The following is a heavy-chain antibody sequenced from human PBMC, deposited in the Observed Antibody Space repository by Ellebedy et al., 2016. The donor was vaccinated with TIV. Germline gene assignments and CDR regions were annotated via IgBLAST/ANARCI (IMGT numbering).Heavy chain of an antibody. J-gene: IGHJ3*02. CDR2: INEDGTKK. CDR3: ARGGYYSHDAFDI. D-gene: IGHD3-22*01. Sequence: GGSLRLSCVASGFSFSSYWMTWVRQAPGKGLEWVANINEDGTKKHYVDSVRGRFTISRDYAKNTLFLQMNSLRAEDTAVYYCARGGYYSHDAFDIWGQGTMVTVSS. V-gene: IGHV3-7*01. CDR1: GFSFSSYW.